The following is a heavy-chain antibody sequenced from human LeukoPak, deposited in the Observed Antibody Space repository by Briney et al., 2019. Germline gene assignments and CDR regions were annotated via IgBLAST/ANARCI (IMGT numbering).Heavy chain of an antibody. V-gene: IGHV4-4*07. D-gene: IGHD2-2*02. J-gene: IGHJ3*02. CDR2: IYTSGST. CDR3: ARGKKSYCSSTSCYRGNAFDI. Sequence: SETLSLTCTVSGGSITNYYWTWIRQPAGKGLEWIGRIYTSGSTNYNPSLKSRVTISVDTSKNQFSLKLSSVTAADTAVYYCARGKKSYCSSTSCYRGNAFDIWGQGTMVTVSS. CDR1: GGSITNYY.